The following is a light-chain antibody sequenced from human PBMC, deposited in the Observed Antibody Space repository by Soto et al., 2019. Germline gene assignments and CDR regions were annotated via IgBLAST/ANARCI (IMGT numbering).Light chain of an antibody. Sequence: QSALTQPPSASGSPGQSVTISCTGTSREVGGYNYVSWYQQHAGQAPKLMIYEVAKRPSGVPDRFSGSQSANTAALTVSGLQAEDEAEYYCGPYAGSTNVFGGGTKLTVL. V-gene: IGLV2-8*01. CDR1: SREVGGYNY. CDR3: GPYAGSTNV. J-gene: IGLJ2*01. CDR2: EVA.